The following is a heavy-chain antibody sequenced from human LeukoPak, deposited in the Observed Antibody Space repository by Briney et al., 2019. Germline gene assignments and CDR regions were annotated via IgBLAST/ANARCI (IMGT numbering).Heavy chain of an antibody. D-gene: IGHD2-2*01. V-gene: IGHV3-30*02. CDR3: AREGGTVVVGRFDY. CDR1: GIDFRASG. CDR2: IQTVGSDK. Sequence: PGGSLRLSCAASGIDFRASGMHWVRQAPGMGLEWVTFIQTVGSDKYYAASVAGRFTISRDNSKNTVYLHMNSLRPDDTALYYCAREGGTVVVGRFDYWGQGTLVTVSS. J-gene: IGHJ4*02.